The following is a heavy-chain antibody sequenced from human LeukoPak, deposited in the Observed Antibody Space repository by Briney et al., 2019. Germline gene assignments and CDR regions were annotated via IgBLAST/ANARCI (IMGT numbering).Heavy chain of an antibody. D-gene: IGHD3-22*01. CDR2: IIPIFGTA. CDR3: ARLGYDSRGDASDI. Sequence: SVKDSCKDSGGTFSSYATSWMRQAPGQGLEWMGKIIPIFGTANCGQKLRGIVTITGYNSTSAAYMKLRSLKPEDTAVYYCARLGYDSRGDASDIWGQGTMVTVSS. V-gene: IGHV1-69*06. CDR1: GGTFSSYA. J-gene: IGHJ3*02.